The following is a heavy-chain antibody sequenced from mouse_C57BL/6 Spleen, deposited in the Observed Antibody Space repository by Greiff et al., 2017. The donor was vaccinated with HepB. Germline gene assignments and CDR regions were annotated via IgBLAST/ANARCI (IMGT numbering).Heavy chain of an antibody. V-gene: IGHV2-2*01. Sequence: VKLQESGPGLVQPSQSLSITCTVSGFSLTSYGVHWVRQSPGKGLEWLGVIWSGGSTDYNAAFISRLSISKDNSKSQVFFKMHSLTADDTAIYYCARDYGSSYDNWFAYWGQGTLVTVSA. D-gene: IGHD1-1*01. J-gene: IGHJ3*01. CDR3: ARDYGSSYDNWFAY. CDR1: GFSLTSYG. CDR2: IWSGGST.